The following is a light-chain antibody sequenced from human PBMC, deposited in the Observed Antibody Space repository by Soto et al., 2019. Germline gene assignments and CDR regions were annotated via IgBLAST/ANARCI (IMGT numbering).Light chain of an antibody. V-gene: IGLV2-8*01. J-gene: IGLJ2*01. Sequence: QSALTQPPSASGSPGQSVTISCTGTSSDVGIFNYVSWYQQHPDQAPKLLIFEVNKRPSGVPDRFSASKSGNTASLTASGLQAEDEADYYCCSYAGSNTLIFGGGTKLTVL. CDR2: EVN. CDR3: CSYAGSNTLI. CDR1: SSDVGIFNY.